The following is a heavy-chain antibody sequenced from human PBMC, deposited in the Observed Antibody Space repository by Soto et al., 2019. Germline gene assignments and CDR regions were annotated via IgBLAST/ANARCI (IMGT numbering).Heavy chain of an antibody. D-gene: IGHD3-9*01. CDR2: MNPNSGNT. CDR1: GYTFTSYD. V-gene: IGHV1-8*01. Sequence: ASVKVSCKASGYTFTSYDINCVRQATGQGLEWMGWMNPNSGNTGYAQKFQGRVTMTRNTSISTAYMELSSLRSEDTAVYYCARGRPTYYDILTGYGNEYYFDYWGQGTLVTVSS. CDR3: ARGRPTYYDILTGYGNEYYFDY. J-gene: IGHJ4*02.